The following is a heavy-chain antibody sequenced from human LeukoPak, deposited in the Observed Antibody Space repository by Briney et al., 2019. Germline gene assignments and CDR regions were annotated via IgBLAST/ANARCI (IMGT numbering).Heavy chain of an antibody. CDR2: IYCSGST. D-gene: IGHD3-22*01. CDR3: ARGYDSSGYYFDY. CDR1: GGSISSGDYY. Sequence: SETLSLTCTVSGGSISSGDYYWSWIRQPPGKGLEWIGYIYCSGSTYYNPSLKSRVTISVDTSKNQFSLKLSSVTAADTAVYYCARGYDSSGYYFDYWGQGTLVTVSS. V-gene: IGHV4-30-4*01. J-gene: IGHJ4*02.